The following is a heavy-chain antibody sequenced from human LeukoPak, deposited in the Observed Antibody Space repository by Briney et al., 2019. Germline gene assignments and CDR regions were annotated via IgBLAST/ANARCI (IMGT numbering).Heavy chain of an antibody. Sequence: GSLRLSCAASGFTFSSYDMAWVLQAPGKGLEWVAVIAYDGNNKYYADSVRGRFTISRDNSKNTLYLQMNSLRAEDTAVYFCARDSNWGSTHYWGQGTLVTVSS. CDR3: ARDSNWGSTHY. D-gene: IGHD7-27*01. J-gene: IGHJ4*02. CDR1: GFTFSSYD. CDR2: IAYDGNNK. V-gene: IGHV3-30*03.